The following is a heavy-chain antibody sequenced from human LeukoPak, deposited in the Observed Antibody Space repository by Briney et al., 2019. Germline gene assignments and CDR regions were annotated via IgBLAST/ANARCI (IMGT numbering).Heavy chain of an antibody. D-gene: IGHD3-22*01. CDR3: AKTNGYYDL. CDR1: GFTFSSNG. Sequence: PGGSLRLSCAASGFTFSSNGMSWVCKAPGKGLEWVSSISGSGDKTYYADSVKGRFTISRDNSKSTMYLQMNSLRAEDTAVYHCAKTNGYYDLWGQGTLVIVSS. J-gene: IGHJ4*02. V-gene: IGHV3-23*01. CDR2: ISGSGDKT.